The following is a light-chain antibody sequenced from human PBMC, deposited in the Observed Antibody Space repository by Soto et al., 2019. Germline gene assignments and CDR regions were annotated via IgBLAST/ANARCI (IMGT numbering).Light chain of an antibody. CDR1: NGDVGNYNL. CDR3: CAYAGSSPLVV. V-gene: IGLV2-23*02. J-gene: IGLJ2*01. CDR2: EVD. Sequence: QSALTQPASVSGPPGQSITISCTGTNGDVGNYNLVSWYQQHPGTAPKLMIFEVDRRPSGVSDRFSGSRSGNMASLTISGIPAGDEGVYYCCAYAGSSPLVVFGGGTK.